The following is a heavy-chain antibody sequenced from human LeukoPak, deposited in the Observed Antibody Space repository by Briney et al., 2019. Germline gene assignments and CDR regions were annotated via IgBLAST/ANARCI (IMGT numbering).Heavy chain of an antibody. J-gene: IGHJ4*02. CDR1: GFSFSTYS. Sequence: GGSLRLSCAASGFSFSTYSMNWVRQAPGKGLEWVSYISIFSSTIYYADSVKGRFTISRDDAKNSLYLQMNSLRVEDTAVYYCARTHERDLDYWGQGTLVTVSS. CDR3: ARTHERDLDY. V-gene: IGHV3-48*01. CDR2: ISIFSSTI.